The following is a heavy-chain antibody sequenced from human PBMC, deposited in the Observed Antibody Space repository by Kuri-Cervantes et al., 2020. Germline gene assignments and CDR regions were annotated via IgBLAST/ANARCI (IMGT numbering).Heavy chain of an antibody. CDR1: GGSNCSSSYY. CDR3: ARHKELDAFDI. D-gene: IGHD1-7*01. J-gene: IGHJ3*02. CDR2: IYYSGLT. Sequence: SETLSLTCTVSGGSNCSSSYYWGWICRPPGKGLEWIGSIYYSGLTYYNPSLKSRVTISVDTSKNQSSLKLSSVTAADTAVYYWARHKELDAFDIWGQGTMVTVSS. V-gene: IGHV4-39*01.